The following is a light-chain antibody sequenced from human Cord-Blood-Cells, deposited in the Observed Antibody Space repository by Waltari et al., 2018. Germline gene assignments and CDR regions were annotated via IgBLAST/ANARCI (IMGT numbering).Light chain of an antibody. CDR1: SSNLGSNY. J-gene: IGLJ3*02. CDR3: AAWDDSLSGWV. V-gene: IGLV1-47*01. CDR2: RNN. Sequence: QSVLTQPPSASGTPGQRVTISCSGSSSNLGSNYVYWYQQLPGTAPQLPIQRNNQRPSGVPGRFSGSKSGTSASLAISGLRSEDEADYYCAAWDDSLSGWVFGGGTKLTVL.